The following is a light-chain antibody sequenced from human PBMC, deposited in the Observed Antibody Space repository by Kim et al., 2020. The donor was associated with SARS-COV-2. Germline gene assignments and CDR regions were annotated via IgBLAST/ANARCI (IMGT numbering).Light chain of an antibody. Sequence: VSVALGQTARITCGGNNIGSKNVHWYQQRPGQAPVLVIYRDSNRPSGIPERFSGSNSGNTATLTISRAQAGDEADYYCQVWDSSTVFGGGTKLTVL. CDR1: NIGSKN. V-gene: IGLV3-9*01. CDR2: RDS. J-gene: IGLJ3*02. CDR3: QVWDSSTV.